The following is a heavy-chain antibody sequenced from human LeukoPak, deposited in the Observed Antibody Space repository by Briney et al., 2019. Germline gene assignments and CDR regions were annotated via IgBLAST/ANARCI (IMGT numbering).Heavy chain of an antibody. CDR2: IYYSGST. J-gene: IGHJ6*02. D-gene: IGHD3-3*01. Sequence: PSEPLSLTCTVSGGSVSSGSYYWSWIRQPPGKGLEWIVYIYYSGSTNYNPSLKSRVTISVDTYKNQFSLKLSSVTAAATAVYYCARSPGVWSGYYFYYYGMDVWGQGTTVTVFS. V-gene: IGHV4-61*01. CDR1: GGSVSSGSYY. CDR3: ARSPGVWSGYYFYYYGMDV.